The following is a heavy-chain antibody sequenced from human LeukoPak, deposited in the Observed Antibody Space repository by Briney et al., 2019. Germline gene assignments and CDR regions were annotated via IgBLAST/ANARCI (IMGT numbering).Heavy chain of an antibody. D-gene: IGHD3-22*01. J-gene: IGHJ3*02. Sequence: PGGSLRLSCAASGFTFSSYSMNWVRQAPGNGLEWVSSISSSSSYIYYADSVKGRFTISRDNAKNSLYLQMNSLRAEDTAVYHCARDRYIYDSSGYYPPDAFDIWGQGTMVTVSS. CDR1: GFTFSSYS. CDR3: ARDRYIYDSSGYYPPDAFDI. CDR2: ISSSSSYI. V-gene: IGHV3-21*01.